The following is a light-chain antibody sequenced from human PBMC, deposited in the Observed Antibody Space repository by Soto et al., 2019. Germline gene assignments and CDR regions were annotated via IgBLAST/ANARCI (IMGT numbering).Light chain of an antibody. CDR2: VYSDGSH. CDR3: QTWGTGVV. CDR1: SGHSSYA. J-gene: IGLJ2*01. V-gene: IGLV4-69*01. Sequence: QLVLTQSPSASASLGASVKLTCSLSSGHSSYAIAWHQQQPEKGPRYLMKVYSDGSHSKGDGIPDRFSGSSSGAERYLTISSLQSEDEADYYCQTWGTGVVFGGGTKLTVL.